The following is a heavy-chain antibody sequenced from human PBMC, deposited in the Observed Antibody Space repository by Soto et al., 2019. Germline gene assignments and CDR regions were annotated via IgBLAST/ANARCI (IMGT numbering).Heavy chain of an antibody. J-gene: IGHJ5*01. V-gene: IGHV4-30-4*01. D-gene: IGHD5-12*01. Sequence: PSETLSLTCSVSGDSISTVDYFWAWIRQPPGQALEDIGYIYESTTSYYNPSFESRLAVSPDMSKDQFSLPVTPVIDADTSVYLCASGRYRVPGECFTSWFDFWGQGTLVTVSS. CDR3: ASGRYRVPGECFTSWFDF. CDR2: IYESTTS. CDR1: GDSISTVDYF.